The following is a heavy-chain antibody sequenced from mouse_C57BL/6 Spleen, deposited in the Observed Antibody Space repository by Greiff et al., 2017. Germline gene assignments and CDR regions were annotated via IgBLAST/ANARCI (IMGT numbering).Heavy chain of an antibody. D-gene: IGHD2-4*01. V-gene: IGHV1-63*01. CDR1: GYTFTNYW. CDR3: ARSPSYDYDEGYAMDY. Sequence: VQLQQSGAELVRPGPSVKMSCKASGYTFTNYWIGWAKQRPGHGLEWIGDIYPGGGYTNYNEKFKGKATLTADKSSSTAYMQFSSLTSEDSAIYYCARSPSYDYDEGYAMDYWGQGTSVTVSS. J-gene: IGHJ4*01. CDR2: IYPGGGYT.